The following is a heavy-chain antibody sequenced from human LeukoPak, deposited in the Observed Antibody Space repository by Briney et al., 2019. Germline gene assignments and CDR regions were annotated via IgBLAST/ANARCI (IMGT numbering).Heavy chain of an antibody. V-gene: IGHV3-30*02. CDR2: IRYDGSNK. J-gene: IGHJ6*03. Sequence: PGGSLRLSCAASGFTFSSYGMHWVRQAPGKGLEWVAFIRYDGSNKYYADSVKGRFTISRDNSKNTLYLQMNSLRAEDTAVYYCANIAAAGRVHYYYMDVWGKGTTVTISS. CDR1: GFTFSSYG. CDR3: ANIAAAGRVHYYYMDV. D-gene: IGHD6-13*01.